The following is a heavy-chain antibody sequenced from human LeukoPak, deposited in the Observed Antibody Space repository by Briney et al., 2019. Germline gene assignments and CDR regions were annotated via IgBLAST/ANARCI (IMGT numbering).Heavy chain of an antibody. V-gene: IGHV3-30*02. Sequence: GGSLRLSCAASGFTFSSYGMHWVRQAPGKALEWVAFIRYDGSNKYYADSVKGRFTISRDNSKNTLYLQMNGLRAEDTAVYYCAKDYYDSSGYYYLDYWGQGTLVTVSS. D-gene: IGHD3-22*01. CDR1: GFTFSSYG. J-gene: IGHJ4*02. CDR2: IRYDGSNK. CDR3: AKDYYDSSGYYYLDY.